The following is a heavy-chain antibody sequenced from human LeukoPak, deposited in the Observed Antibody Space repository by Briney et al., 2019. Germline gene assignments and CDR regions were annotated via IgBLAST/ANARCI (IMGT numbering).Heavy chain of an antibody. CDR2: IGTAGDT. CDR1: GFTFSSYD. D-gene: IGHD2-15*01. Sequence: GGSLRLSCAASGFTFSSYDMHWVRQATGKGLEWVSAIGTAGDTYYPGSVKGRFTISRENAKNSLYLQMNSLRAGDTAVYYCARERLVVVAAIPAFDYRGQGTLVTVSS. J-gene: IGHJ4*02. CDR3: ARERLVVVAAIPAFDY. V-gene: IGHV3-13*01.